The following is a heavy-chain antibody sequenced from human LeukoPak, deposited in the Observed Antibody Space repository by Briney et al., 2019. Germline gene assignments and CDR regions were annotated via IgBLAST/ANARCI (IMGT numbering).Heavy chain of an antibody. V-gene: IGHV1-2*02. CDR2: INPDSGGT. Sequence: GASVKVSCKASGYTFTGYYMHWVRQAPGQGLEWVGWINPDSGGTNYAQKFQGRVTMTRDTSTSTVYMQLSRLRSDDTAVYYCAGAGYSGNYYYYFDFWGQGTLATVSS. J-gene: IGHJ4*02. CDR1: GYTFTGYY. CDR3: AGAGYSGNYYYYFDF. D-gene: IGHD1-26*01.